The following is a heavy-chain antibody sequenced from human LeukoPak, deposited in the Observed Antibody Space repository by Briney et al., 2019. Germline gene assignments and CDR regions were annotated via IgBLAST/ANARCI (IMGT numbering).Heavy chain of an antibody. J-gene: IGHJ3*01. CDR2: ISRDRSNI. Sequence: GRSLRLSCAASGFTLITYTMSWVRQAPGKGLEWVSSISRDRSNIYYADSVKGRFTISTDHSKNSLSLQLNSLRAEDTAVYYCARTPPMRYVGDAFDSWGQGTKVIVSS. V-gene: IGHV3-21*01. D-gene: IGHD5-12*01. CDR1: GFTLITYT. CDR3: ARTPPMRYVGDAFDS.